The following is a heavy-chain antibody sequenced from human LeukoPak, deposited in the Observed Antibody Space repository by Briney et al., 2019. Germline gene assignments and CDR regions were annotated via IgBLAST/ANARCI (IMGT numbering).Heavy chain of an antibody. CDR2: TCNRSDMYN. CDR3: AQADGSGYFYFQH. J-gene: IGHJ1*01. D-gene: IGHD3-22*01. CDR1: GDSVSSNSTG. Sequence: SQTLSLTCAISGDSVSSNSTGWSWIRQYPSRGLEWLGRTCNRSDMYNAYAVSVKSRINIDPATYKKQLSLQMNSVTPEDTAVYSWAQADGSGYFYFQHWGKGTLVTFSS. V-gene: IGHV6-1*01.